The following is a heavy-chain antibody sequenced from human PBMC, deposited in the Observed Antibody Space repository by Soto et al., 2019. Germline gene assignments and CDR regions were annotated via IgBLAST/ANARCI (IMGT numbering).Heavy chain of an antibody. CDR1: GYTFTIYY. CDR3: ARGGRHSDYYYYYGMDV. V-gene: IGHV1-46*01. D-gene: IGHD6-25*01. J-gene: IGHJ6*02. CDR2: INTSGGSP. Sequence: ASVKVSCKAFGYTFTIYYIHWVRQAPGQGLEWMGVINTSGGSPTYAQKFQDRVTMTRDTSTSTVYMELSSLRSEDTAVYYCARGGRHSDYYYYYGMDVWGQGTTVTVSS.